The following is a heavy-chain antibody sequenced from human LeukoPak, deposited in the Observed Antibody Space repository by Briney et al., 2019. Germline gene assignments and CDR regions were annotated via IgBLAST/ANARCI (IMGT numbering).Heavy chain of an antibody. D-gene: IGHD5-18*01. Sequence: SETLSLTCTVSGGSISSYYWSWIRQPPGKGLEWIGYIYYSGSTNYNPSLKSRVTISVDTSKNQFSLKLSSVTAVDTAVYYCARGRYSYGGYYFDYWGQGTLVTVSS. CDR2: IYYSGST. CDR1: GGSISSYY. J-gene: IGHJ4*02. CDR3: ARGRYSYGGYYFDY. V-gene: IGHV4-59*01.